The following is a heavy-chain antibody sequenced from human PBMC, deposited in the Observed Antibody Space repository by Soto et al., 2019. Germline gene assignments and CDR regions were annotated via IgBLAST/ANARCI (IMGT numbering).Heavy chain of an antibody. V-gene: IGHV2-70*01. Sequence: SRPTLVNPTQTRTLTCTFSGFSLHTIGMCVSWIRQPPGKALELLALLDWDADNHYSTSLKTRLTISKDTSKNQLVLTMTNMEPVDTATYYCASYPYGSGSYFRYWGQ. J-gene: IGHJ4*02. CDR1: GFSLHTIGMC. CDR3: ASYPYGSGSYFRY. D-gene: IGHD3-10*01. CDR2: LDWDADN.